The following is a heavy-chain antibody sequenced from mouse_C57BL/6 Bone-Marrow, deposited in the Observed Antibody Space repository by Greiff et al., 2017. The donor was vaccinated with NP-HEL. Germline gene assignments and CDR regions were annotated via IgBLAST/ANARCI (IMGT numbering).Heavy chain of an antibody. J-gene: IGHJ1*03. CDR2: ISSGGDYI. CDR1: GFTFSSYA. CDR3: TRDEPYYDYYWYFDV. D-gene: IGHD2-4*01. Sequence: EVQRVESGEGLVKPGGSLKLSCAASGFTFSSYAMSWVRQTPEKRLEWVAYISSGGDYIYYADTVKGRFTISRDNARNTLYLQMSSLKSEDTAMYYCTRDEPYYDYYWYFDVWGTGTTVTVSS. V-gene: IGHV5-9-1*02.